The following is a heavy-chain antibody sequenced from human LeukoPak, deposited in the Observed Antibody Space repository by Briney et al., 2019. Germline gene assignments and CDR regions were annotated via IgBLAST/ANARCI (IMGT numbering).Heavy chain of an antibody. D-gene: IGHD4-17*01. V-gene: IGHV4-31*03. CDR1: GGSISSGGYY. CDR2: IYYSGST. CDR3: ASSRYNGDYHFDY. Sequence: SETLSLTCTVSGGSISSGGYYWSWIRQHPGKGLEWIGYIYYSGSTYYNPSLKSRVTISVDTSKNQFSLKLSSVTAADTAVYYCASSRYNGDYHFDYWGQGTLVTVSS. J-gene: IGHJ4*02.